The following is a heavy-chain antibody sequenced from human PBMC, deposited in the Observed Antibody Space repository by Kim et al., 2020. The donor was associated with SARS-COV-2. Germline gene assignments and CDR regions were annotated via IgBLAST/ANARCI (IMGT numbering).Heavy chain of an antibody. J-gene: IGHJ6*02. D-gene: IGHD3-10*01. CDR3: AVLLWFGELSAPLGNYGMDV. CDR1: GYTFTSYA. CDR2: INAGNGNT. Sequence: ASVKVSCKASGYTFTSYAMHWVRQAPGQRLEWMGWINAGNGNTKYSQKFQGRVTITRDTSASTAYMELSSLRSEDTAVYYCAVLLWFGELSAPLGNYGMDVWGQGTTLTVSS. V-gene: IGHV1-3*01.